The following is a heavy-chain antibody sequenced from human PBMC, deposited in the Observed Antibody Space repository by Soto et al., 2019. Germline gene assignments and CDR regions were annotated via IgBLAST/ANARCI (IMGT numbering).Heavy chain of an antibody. CDR2: IYRTGST. J-gene: IGHJ4*02. Sequence: QVQLQESGPGLVKPSGTLSLTCAVSGGSFTSNNWWTWVRQPPGQGLEWIGEIYRTGSTNYNPSLKSRVTMSVDTSTNQFSLKMRFVTAADTAVYYCARWEFGGIVNWGQGTLVTVSS. V-gene: IGHV4-4*02. CDR3: ARWEFGGIVN. CDR1: GGSFTSNNW. D-gene: IGHD1-26*01.